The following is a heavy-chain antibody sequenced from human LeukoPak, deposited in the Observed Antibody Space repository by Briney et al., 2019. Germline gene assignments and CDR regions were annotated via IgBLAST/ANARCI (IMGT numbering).Heavy chain of an antibody. Sequence: GGSLRLSCAASGFTFSSSAMSWVRQAPGKGLEWVSAISGSGGSTYYADSVKGRFTISRDNSKNTLYLQMNSLRAEDTAVYYCAKGDPFRTTAGYYFDYWGQGTLVTVSS. CDR3: AKGDPFRTTAGYYFDY. V-gene: IGHV3-23*01. D-gene: IGHD1-14*01. CDR1: GFTFSSSA. J-gene: IGHJ4*02. CDR2: ISGSGGST.